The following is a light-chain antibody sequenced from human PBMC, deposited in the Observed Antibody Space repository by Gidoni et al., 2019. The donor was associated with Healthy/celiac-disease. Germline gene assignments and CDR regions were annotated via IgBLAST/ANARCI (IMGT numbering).Light chain of an antibody. V-gene: IGLV1-47*02. CDR2: SNN. CDR3: AAWDDSLSGYV. Sequence: VTISCSGSSSNIGSNYVYWYQQLPGTAPKLLIYSNNQRPSGVPDQFSGSKSGTSASLAISGLRSEDEADYYCAAWDDSLSGYVFGTGTKVTVL. CDR1: SSNIGSNY. J-gene: IGLJ1*01.